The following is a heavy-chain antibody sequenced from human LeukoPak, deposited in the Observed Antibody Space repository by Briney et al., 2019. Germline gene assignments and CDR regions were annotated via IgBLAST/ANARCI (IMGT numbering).Heavy chain of an antibody. D-gene: IGHD4-17*01. Sequence: SQTLSLTCAVSGGSISSGGYSWSWIRQPPGKGLEWIRYIYHSGSTYYNPSLKSRVTISVDRSKNQFSLKLSSVTAADTAVYYCARGADYGDYYYFDYWGQGTLVTVSS. CDR2: IYHSGST. CDR1: GGSISSGGYS. CDR3: ARGADYGDYYYFDY. V-gene: IGHV4-30-2*01. J-gene: IGHJ4*02.